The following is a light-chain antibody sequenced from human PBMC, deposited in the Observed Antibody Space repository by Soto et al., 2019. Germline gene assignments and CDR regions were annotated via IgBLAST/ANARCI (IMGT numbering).Light chain of an antibody. CDR1: SSNIGSNY. J-gene: IGLJ1*01. CDR3: AAWDDSLSGKV. Sequence: QSVLTQPPSASGTLGQRVTISCSGSSSNIGSNYVYWYQQLPGTAPKLLIYRNNQRPSGVPDRFSGSKSGTSASLAISGLRSEDEADYYCAAWDDSLSGKVFGTGTKLTVL. V-gene: IGLV1-47*01. CDR2: RNN.